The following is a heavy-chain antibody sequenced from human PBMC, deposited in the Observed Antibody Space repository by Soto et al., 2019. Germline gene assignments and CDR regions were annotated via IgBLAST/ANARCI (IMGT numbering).Heavy chain of an antibody. Sequence: PGGSLRLSCEASGVTFSNYGMTWVRLAPGKGLEWVSTISGSGGRTFYADPVKGRFTISRGGSENSVYLLMNSLKTEDTAVYYCARGGRTDWRYFDSWGQGTLVTVSS. CDR3: ARGGRTDWRYFDS. CDR2: ISGSGGRT. D-gene: IGHD2-15*01. J-gene: IGHJ4*02. CDR1: GVTFSNYG. V-gene: IGHV3-23*01.